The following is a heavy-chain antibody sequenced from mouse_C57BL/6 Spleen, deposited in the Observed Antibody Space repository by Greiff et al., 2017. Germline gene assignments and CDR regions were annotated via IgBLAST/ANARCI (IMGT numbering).Heavy chain of an antibody. V-gene: IGHV5-17*01. CDR1: GFTFSDYG. CDR2: ISSGSSTI. CDR3: VKSERGNYPYAMDY. Sequence: EVQRVESGGGLVKPGGSLKLSCAASGFTFSDYGMHWVRQAPEKGLEWVAYISSGSSTIYYADTVKGRFTISRDNAKNTLFLQMTSLRSEDTAMYYCVKSERGNYPYAMDYWGQGTSVTVSS. D-gene: IGHD2-1*01. J-gene: IGHJ4*01.